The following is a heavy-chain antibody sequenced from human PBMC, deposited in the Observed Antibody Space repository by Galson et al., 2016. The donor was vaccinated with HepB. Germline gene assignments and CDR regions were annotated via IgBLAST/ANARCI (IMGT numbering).Heavy chain of an antibody. CDR1: GLTFSNYW. CDR2: IKPDGSER. CDR3: ATTWDLPTGQY. D-gene: IGHD2/OR15-2a*01. V-gene: IGHV3-7*01. J-gene: IGHJ4*02. Sequence: SLRLSCAASGLTFSNYWMAWVRQAPGKGLEWVACIKPDGSERWHMDSVKGRFIISRDNTKNSLFLQLNTLRAEDTAVYYCATTWDLPTGQYWGQGTLVTVSS.